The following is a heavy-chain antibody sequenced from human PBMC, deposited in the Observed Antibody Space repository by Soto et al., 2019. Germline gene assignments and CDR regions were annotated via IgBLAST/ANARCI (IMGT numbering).Heavy chain of an antibody. D-gene: IGHD3-9*01. J-gene: IGHJ6*02. V-gene: IGHV3-53*01. CDR1: GFTVGSNY. CDR2: IYSEGTP. CDR3: ARSTYYDILTGSYYYYAMDV. Sequence: PGGSLRLSCAASGFTVGSNYMSWVRQAPGKGLEWVSVIYSEGTPYYADSVKGRFTTSRENSNNTLYLHMNNLRAEDTAVYYCARSTYYDILTGSYYYYAMDVWGQGTTVTVSS.